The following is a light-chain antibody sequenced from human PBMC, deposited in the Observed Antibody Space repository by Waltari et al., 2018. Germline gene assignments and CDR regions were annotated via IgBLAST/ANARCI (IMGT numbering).Light chain of an antibody. CDR1: NLGGKY. CDR2: QDK. CDR3: QSWDSDLT. V-gene: IGLV3-1*01. J-gene: IGLJ2*01. Sequence: SYEVTQPPSVSVSPGQTATISCSGDNLGGKYVCWFQHKPGQAPVLIIYQDKKRPSGIPGRFSASNSGNTATLTISGAQAVDEADYYCQSWDSDLTFGGGTKLTVL.